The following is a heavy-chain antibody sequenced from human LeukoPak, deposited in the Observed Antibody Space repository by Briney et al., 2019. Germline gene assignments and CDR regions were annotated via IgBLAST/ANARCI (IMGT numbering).Heavy chain of an antibody. CDR3: AGKYYYDSDRSGYFYVDY. CDR2: IYRSENT. V-gene: IGHV4-38-2*02. Sequence: SETLSLTCTVSGPSISSYYWGWIRQPPGKGLEWIGSIYRSENTYYNPSLKSRVTISEDTSKNQFSLKLSSVTAADTAVYYCAGKYYYDSDRSGYFYVDYWGQGILVTVSS. CDR1: GPSISSYY. D-gene: IGHD3-22*01. J-gene: IGHJ4*02.